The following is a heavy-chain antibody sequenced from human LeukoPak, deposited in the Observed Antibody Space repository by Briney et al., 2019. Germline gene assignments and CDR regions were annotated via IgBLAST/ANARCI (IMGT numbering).Heavy chain of an antibody. CDR3: ARDLHCCYSSDY. D-gene: IGHD1/OR15-1a*01. V-gene: IGHV3-30*02. J-gene: IGHJ4*02. CDR1: GFTFNNFG. CDR2: MGYEGIHK. Sequence: GGSLRLSCAASGFTFNNFGMHWVRQAPGKGLEWVAFMGYEGIHKYYADSVKGRFTISKDNSKATLYLQMNSLRPEDTAVYYCARDLHCCYSSDYWGQGTLVTVSS.